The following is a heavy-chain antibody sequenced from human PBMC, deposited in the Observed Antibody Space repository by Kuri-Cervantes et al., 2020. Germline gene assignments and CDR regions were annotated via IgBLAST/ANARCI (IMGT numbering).Heavy chain of an antibody. Sequence: DSVKGSCKASGYTFTGYYMHWVRQAPGQGLEWMGWINPNSGGTNYAQKFQGRVTMTRDTSISTAYMELSRLRSDDTAVYYCARDASSWPRNNWFDPWGQGTLVTVSS. CDR1: GYTFTGYY. CDR3: ARDASSWPRNNWFDP. D-gene: IGHD6-13*01. CDR2: INPNSGGT. J-gene: IGHJ5*02. V-gene: IGHV1-2*02.